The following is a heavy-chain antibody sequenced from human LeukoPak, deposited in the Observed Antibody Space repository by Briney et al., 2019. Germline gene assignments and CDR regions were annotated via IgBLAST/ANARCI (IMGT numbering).Heavy chain of an antibody. D-gene: IGHD6-19*01. Sequence: GGSRRLSCAASGFTFSDYYMSWIRQAPGKGLEWVSYISSSGSTIYYADSVKGRFTISRDNAKNSLYLQMNSLRAEDTAVYYCARASTGEQWLVRYFDYWGQGTLLTVSS. V-gene: IGHV3-11*04. CDR3: ARASTGEQWLVRYFDY. J-gene: IGHJ4*02. CDR1: GFTFSDYY. CDR2: ISSSGSTI.